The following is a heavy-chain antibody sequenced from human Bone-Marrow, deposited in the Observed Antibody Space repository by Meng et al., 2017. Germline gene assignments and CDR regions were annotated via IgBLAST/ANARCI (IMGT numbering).Heavy chain of an antibody. D-gene: IGHD6-19*01. CDR1: GYTLTELS. CDR3: ATDWRAVAGTMPGIFDY. J-gene: IGHJ4*02. CDR2: FDPEDGET. Sequence: QVQVVQYGAEDETPGPSVKVACKVSGYTLTELSMHWVRQAPGKGLEWMGGFDPEDGETIYAQKFQGRVTMTEDTSTDTAYMELSSLRSEDTAVYYCATDWRAVAGTMPGIFDYWGQGTLVTVSS. V-gene: IGHV1-24*01.